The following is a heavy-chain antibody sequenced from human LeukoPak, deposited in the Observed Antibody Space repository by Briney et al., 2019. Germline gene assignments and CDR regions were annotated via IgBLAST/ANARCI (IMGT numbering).Heavy chain of an antibody. CDR3: AKVLTGSGSSD. CDR2: ISYDGSNK. D-gene: IGHD1-26*01. Sequence: GGSLRLSCAASGFTFSSYAMHWVRQAPGKGLEWVAVISYDGSNKYYADSVKGRFTISRDNSKNTLYLQMNSLRAEDTAVYYCAKVLTGSGSSDWGQGTLVTVSS. CDR1: GFTFSSYA. J-gene: IGHJ4*02. V-gene: IGHV3-30-3*01.